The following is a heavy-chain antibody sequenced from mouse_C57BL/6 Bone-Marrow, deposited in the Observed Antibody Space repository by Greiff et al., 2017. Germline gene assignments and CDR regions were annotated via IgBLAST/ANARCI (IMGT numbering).Heavy chain of an antibody. CDR1: GYTFTSYW. V-gene: IGHV1-53*01. CDR3: AANWYGYFDV. J-gene: IGHJ1*03. D-gene: IGHD4-1*01. Sequence: QVQLQQSGTELVKPGASVKLSCTASGYTFTSYWMHWVKQRPGQGLEWIGNINPNNGGTNYTEKFKNKATLTGDKSSSAAYLQLSSLTSYDSTVYYCAANWYGYFDVWGTGTPVTVSA. CDR2: INPNNGGT.